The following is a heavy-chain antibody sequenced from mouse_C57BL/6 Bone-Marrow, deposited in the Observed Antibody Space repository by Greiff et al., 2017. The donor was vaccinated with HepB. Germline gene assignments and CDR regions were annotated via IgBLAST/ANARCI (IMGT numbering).Heavy chain of an antibody. J-gene: IGHJ2*01. CDR1: GFTFSDAW. CDR2: IRNKANNHAT. V-gene: IGHV6-6*01. D-gene: IGHD2-3*01. CDR3: TSYDGYSFDY. Sequence: EVQRVESGGGLVQPGGSMKLSCAASGFTFSDAWMDWVRQSPEKGLEWVAEIRNKANNHATYYAESVKGRFTISRDDSKSSVYLQMNSLRAEDTGIYYCTSYDGYSFDYWGQGSTLTVSS.